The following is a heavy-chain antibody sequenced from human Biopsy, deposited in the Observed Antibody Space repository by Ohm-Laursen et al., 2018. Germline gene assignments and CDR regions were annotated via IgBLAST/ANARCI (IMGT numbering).Heavy chain of an antibody. Sequence: SETLSLTCNVSGGYINNYYWSWIRQPAGKGLEWNGRIYPGGSTNYNPSLKSRVTMSVDTSKKQLSLRLRSVTAADTAMYYCASVVLGPTNDAFDLWGQGTMVVVSS. CDR1: GGYINNYY. CDR3: ASVVLGPTNDAFDL. V-gene: IGHV4-4*07. D-gene: IGHD3-22*01. J-gene: IGHJ3*01. CDR2: IYPGGST.